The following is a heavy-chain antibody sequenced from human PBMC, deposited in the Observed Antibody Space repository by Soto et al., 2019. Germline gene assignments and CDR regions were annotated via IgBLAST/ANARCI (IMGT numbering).Heavy chain of an antibody. CDR1: GGSISSSSYY. Sequence: SETLSLTCTVSGGSISSSSYYWGWIRQPPGKGLEWIGSIYYSGSTYYNPSLKSRVTISVDTSKNQFSLKLSSVTAADTAVYYCARPAFDCSSTSCYEIEDYYYYMDVWGKGTTVTVSS. D-gene: IGHD2-2*01. J-gene: IGHJ6*03. CDR3: ARPAFDCSSTSCYEIEDYYYYMDV. V-gene: IGHV4-39*01. CDR2: IYYSGST.